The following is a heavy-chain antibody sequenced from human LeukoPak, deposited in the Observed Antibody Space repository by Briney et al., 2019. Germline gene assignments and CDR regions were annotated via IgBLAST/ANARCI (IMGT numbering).Heavy chain of an antibody. CDR2: IYHSGST. CDR1: GGSISSGGYS. Sequence: SETLSLTCAVSGGSISSGGYSWSWIRQSPGKGLEWIGYIYHSGSTYYNPSLKSRVTISVDRSKNQFSLKLSSVTAADTAVYYCARVGQWWPINWFDPWGQGTLVTVSS. V-gene: IGHV4-30-2*06. J-gene: IGHJ5*02. CDR3: ARVGQWWPINWFDP. D-gene: IGHD2-15*01.